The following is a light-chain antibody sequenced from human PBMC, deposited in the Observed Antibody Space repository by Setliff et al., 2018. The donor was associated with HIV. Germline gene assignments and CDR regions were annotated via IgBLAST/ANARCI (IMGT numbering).Light chain of an antibody. Sequence: QSALTQPASVSGSPGQSITISCTGTSSDVGRYNLVSWYQQHPGKAPKLIIYEVSKRPSGVSNRFPGFKSGNTASLTMSGLQAEDEADYYCCSYAGNFTYYVFGTGTKVTVL. J-gene: IGLJ1*01. V-gene: IGLV2-23*02. CDR2: EVS. CDR3: CSYAGNFTYYV. CDR1: SSDVGRYNL.